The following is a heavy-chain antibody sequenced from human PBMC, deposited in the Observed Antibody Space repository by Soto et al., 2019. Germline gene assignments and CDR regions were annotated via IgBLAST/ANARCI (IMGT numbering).Heavy chain of an antibody. J-gene: IGHJ3*02. D-gene: IGHD6-19*01. Sequence: ASVKVSCKASGYTFTSYAMHWVRQAPGQRLEWMGWINAGNGNTKYSQEFQGRVTITRDTSASTVYMELSSPGSEDTAVYYCARDPYSSGSIDIWGQGTMVTVSS. V-gene: IGHV1-3*01. CDR2: INAGNGNT. CDR1: GYTFTSYA. CDR3: ARDPYSSGSIDI.